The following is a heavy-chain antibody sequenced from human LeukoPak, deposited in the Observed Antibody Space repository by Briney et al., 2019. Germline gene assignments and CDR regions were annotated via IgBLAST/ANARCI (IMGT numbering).Heavy chain of an antibody. CDR1: GFTFSSYW. D-gene: IGHD6-19*01. V-gene: IGHV3-7*01. CDR2: IKQDGSEK. J-gene: IGHJ4*02. CDR3: ASSGWSYYFDY. Sequence: GGSLRLSCAASGFTFSSYWMSWVRQAPGKGLEWVANIKQDGSEKYYVDSVKGRFTISRDNAKNSLYLQMNSLRAEDTAVYYCASSGWSYYFDYWGQGTLVTVSS.